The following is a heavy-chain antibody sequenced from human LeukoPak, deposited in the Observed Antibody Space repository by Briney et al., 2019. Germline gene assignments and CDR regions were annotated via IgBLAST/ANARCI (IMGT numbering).Heavy chain of an antibody. V-gene: IGHV1-69*05. D-gene: IGHD4-17*01. Sequence: SVKVSCKTSGGTFNNSAISWERQAPGQGLEWLGGIMPLFGTAGYAQKFQGRVTITKDESTRTVYLELTSLTSDDTAVYYCARDVHGDYGSGWFDPWGQGTLVSVSS. CDR1: GGTFNNSA. J-gene: IGHJ5*02. CDR3: ARDVHGDYGSGWFDP. CDR2: IMPLFGTA.